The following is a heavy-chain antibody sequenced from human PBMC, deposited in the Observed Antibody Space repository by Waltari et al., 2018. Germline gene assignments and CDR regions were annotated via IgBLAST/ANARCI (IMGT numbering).Heavy chain of an antibody. CDR1: GVSITSNRHY. Sequence: QLQLQESGPGLVKPSETLSLTCSVSGVSITSNRHYRGWIRQPPGPGLEWIGTLSYTGATYSSPSLQSRVTISRDTSKNHLSLTLGSVTAADTAVYYCATYIGASVGTAAFDVWGQGTMVTVSS. J-gene: IGHJ3*01. CDR2: LSYTGAT. D-gene: IGHD5-12*01. CDR3: ATYIGASVGTAAFDV. V-gene: IGHV4-39*02.